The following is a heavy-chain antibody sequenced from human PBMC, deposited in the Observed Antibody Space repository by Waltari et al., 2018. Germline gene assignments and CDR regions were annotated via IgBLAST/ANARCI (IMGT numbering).Heavy chain of an antibody. CDR3: ARSVRWGTGGVSFPGGPFDY. CDR2: INAGNGNT. V-gene: IGHV1-3*01. D-gene: IGHD2-8*02. J-gene: IGHJ4*02. Sequence: QVQLVQSGAEVKKPGASVKVSCKASGYTFTSYAMHWVRQAPGQRLEWMGWINAGNGNTKYSQKFQGRVTITRDTSASTAYMELSSLRSEDTAVYYCARSVRWGTGGVSFPGGPFDYWGQGTLVTVSS. CDR1: GYTFTSYA.